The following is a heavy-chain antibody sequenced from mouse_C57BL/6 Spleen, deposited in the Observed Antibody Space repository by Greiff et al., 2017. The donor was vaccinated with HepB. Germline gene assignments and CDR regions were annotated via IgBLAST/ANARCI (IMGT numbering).Heavy chain of an antibody. V-gene: IGHV1-80*01. CDR3: ARAPITTVGYFDV. CDR1: GYAFSSYW. J-gene: IGHJ1*03. D-gene: IGHD1-1*01. Sequence: VQLQQSGAELVKPGASVKISCKASGYAFSSYWMNWVKQRPGKGLEWIGQIYPGDGDTNNNGKFKGKATLTADKSSSTAYMQLSSLTSEDSSVYFCARAPITTVGYFDVWGTGTTVTVSS. CDR2: IYPGDGDT.